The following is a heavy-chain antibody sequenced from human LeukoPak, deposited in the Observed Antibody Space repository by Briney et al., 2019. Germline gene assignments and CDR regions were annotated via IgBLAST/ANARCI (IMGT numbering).Heavy chain of an antibody. J-gene: IGHJ5*02. V-gene: IGHV1-2*02. CDR3: AREKVEGANWFDP. Sequence: ASVKLSCKASGYTFTGYYMHWVRQAPGQGLEWLGWINSNSGGTNYAQKFQGRVTMTRDTSISTVYMELSRLRSDDTAVYYCAREKVEGANWFDPWGQGTLVTVFS. CDR2: INSNSGGT. CDR1: GYTFTGYY. D-gene: IGHD2-15*01.